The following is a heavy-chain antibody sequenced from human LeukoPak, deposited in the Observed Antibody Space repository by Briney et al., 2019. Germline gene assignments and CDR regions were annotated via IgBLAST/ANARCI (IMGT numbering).Heavy chain of an antibody. D-gene: IGHD3-10*01. CDR1: GFTFSSYS. J-gene: IGHJ4*02. Sequence: GGSLRLSCAASGFTFSSYSMNWVRQAPGKGLEWVSSISSSSSYIYYADSVKGRLTISRDNAKNSLYLQMNSLRAEDTAVYYCARDWRHRDYGSGSLDYWGQGALVTVSS. CDR2: ISSSSSYI. V-gene: IGHV3-21*01. CDR3: ARDWRHRDYGSGSLDY.